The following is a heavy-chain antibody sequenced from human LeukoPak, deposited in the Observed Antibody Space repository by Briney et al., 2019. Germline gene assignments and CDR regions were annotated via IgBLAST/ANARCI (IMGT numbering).Heavy chain of an antibody. J-gene: IGHJ4*02. V-gene: IGHV7-4-1*02. CDR3: ASFGAHFFDY. CDR2: INTNTGNP. Sequence: AASVKVSCKASGYTFTSYAMNWVRQAPGQGLEWMGWINTNTGNPTYAQGFTGRFVFSLDTSVSTAYLQISTLKPEDTAVYYCASFGAHFFDYWGQGTLVTVSS. D-gene: IGHD3-10*01. CDR1: GYTFTSYA.